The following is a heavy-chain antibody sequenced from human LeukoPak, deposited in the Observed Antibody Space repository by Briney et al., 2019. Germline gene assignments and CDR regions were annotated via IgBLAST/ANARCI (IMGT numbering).Heavy chain of an antibody. V-gene: IGHV4-34*01. CDR2: INHSGST. CDR1: GGSFSGYY. J-gene: IGHJ6*03. CDR3: AREVNYYYYYMDV. D-gene: IGHD2-21*01. Sequence: SETLSLTCAVYGGSFSGYYWSWIRQPPGKGLEWIGEINHSGSTNYNPSLKSRVTISVDTSKNQFSLKLSSVTAADTAVYYCAREVNYYYYYMDVWGKGTTVTVSS.